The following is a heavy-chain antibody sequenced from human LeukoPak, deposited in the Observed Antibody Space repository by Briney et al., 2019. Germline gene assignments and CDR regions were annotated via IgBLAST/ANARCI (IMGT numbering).Heavy chain of an antibody. CDR3: ASFPVYSSPYYFDY. D-gene: IGHD6-13*01. CDR2: IYYSGST. V-gene: IGHV4-39*01. CDR1: GGSISSSSYY. J-gene: IGHJ4*02. Sequence: PSETLSLTCTVSGGSISSSSYYWGWIRQPPGKGLEWIGSIYYSGSTYYNPSLKSRVTISVDTSKNQFSLKLSSVTAADTAVYYCASFPVYSSPYYFDYWGQGTLVTVSS.